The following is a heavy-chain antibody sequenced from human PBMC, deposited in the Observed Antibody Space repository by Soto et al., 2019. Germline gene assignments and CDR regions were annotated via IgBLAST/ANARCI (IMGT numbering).Heavy chain of an antibody. Sequence: ASVKVSCKASGYTFVDYDINWVRQAAGQGLEWMAWMNPNTGNTAYAQKFQGRVTLTRDTSISTVYMDLSSLTSADTAVYFCARGFSSYSENWAQGTQVTVSS. D-gene: IGHD3-10*01. V-gene: IGHV1-8*01. CDR1: GYTFVDYD. CDR3: ARGFSSYSEN. J-gene: IGHJ4*02. CDR2: MNPNTGNT.